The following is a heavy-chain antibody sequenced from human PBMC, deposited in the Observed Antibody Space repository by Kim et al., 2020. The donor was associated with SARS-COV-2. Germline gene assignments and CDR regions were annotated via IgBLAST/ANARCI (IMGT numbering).Heavy chain of an antibody. D-gene: IGHD3-16*02. CDR2: ISYDGSHI. Sequence: GGSLRLSCAASGFTFSSHALHWVRQDPGKGLEWVALISYDGSHISYPDSVKGRFIISRDNTKSTLYLQMNSLRPEDTAVYYCVAEIGYRSFDHWGQGTLV. CDR3: VAEIGYRSFDH. CDR1: GFTFSSHA. V-gene: IGHV3-30*04. J-gene: IGHJ4*02.